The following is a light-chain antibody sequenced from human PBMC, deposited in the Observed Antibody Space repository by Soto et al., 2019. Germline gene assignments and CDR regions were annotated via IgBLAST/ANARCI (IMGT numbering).Light chain of an antibody. CDR2: GDS. CDR1: RSDIGSYNY. V-gene: IGLV2-14*01. Sequence: QSALTQPASVSGSPGQSITISCSGTRSDIGSYNYVAWYQQFPGKTPKILIYGDSNRPSGVSSRFSGSKSGNTASLTISGLQDEDEADYYCISYTGSSTSYVFGSGTKLTVL. J-gene: IGLJ1*01. CDR3: ISYTGSSTSYV.